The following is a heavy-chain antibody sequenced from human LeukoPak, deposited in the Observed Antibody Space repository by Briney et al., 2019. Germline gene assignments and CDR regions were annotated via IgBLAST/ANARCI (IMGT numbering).Heavy chain of an antibody. CDR2: MNPNSGNT. CDR3: ARAGVVLTDFGY. Sequence: ASVKVSCKASGYTFTSYDINWVRQATGQGLEWMGWMNPNSGNTGYAQKFQGRVTMTRDTSISTAYMELSRLRSDDTAVYYCARAGVVLTDFGYWGQGTLVTVSS. D-gene: IGHD3-3*01. J-gene: IGHJ4*02. V-gene: IGHV1-8*01. CDR1: GYTFTSYD.